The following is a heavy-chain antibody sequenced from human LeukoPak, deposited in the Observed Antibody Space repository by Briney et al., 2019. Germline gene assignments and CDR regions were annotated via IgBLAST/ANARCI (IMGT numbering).Heavy chain of an antibody. J-gene: IGHJ4*02. CDR3: ARDRWAPSYFDY. CDR1: GYTFTDYY. Sequence: ASVKVSCKVSGYTFTDYYMHWVQQAPGKGLEWMGLVDPEDGETIYAEKFQGRVTITADTSTDTAYMELSSLRSEDTAVYYCARDRWAPSYFDYWGQGTLVTVSS. D-gene: IGHD1-26*01. CDR2: VDPEDGET. V-gene: IGHV1-69-2*01.